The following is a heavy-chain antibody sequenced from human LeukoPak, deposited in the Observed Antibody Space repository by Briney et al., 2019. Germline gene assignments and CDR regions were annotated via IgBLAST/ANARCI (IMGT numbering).Heavy chain of an antibody. CDR3: ARLRYSSSWLNYYYGMDV. CDR1: GYSFTSYW. J-gene: IGHJ6*02. Sequence: GESLKISCKGSGYSFTSYWIGWVRQMPGKGLEWMGIIYPGDSDTRYSPSFQGQVTISADKSISTAYLQWSSLKASDTAMYYCARLRYSSSWLNYYYGMDVWGQGTTVTVSS. CDR2: IYPGDSDT. V-gene: IGHV5-51*01. D-gene: IGHD6-13*01.